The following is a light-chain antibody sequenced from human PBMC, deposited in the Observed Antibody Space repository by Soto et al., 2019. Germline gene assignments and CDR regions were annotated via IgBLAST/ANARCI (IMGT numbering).Light chain of an antibody. CDR1: SSDVGGSNF. CDR2: DVA. V-gene: IGLV2-14*03. Sequence: QSVLIQPPSVSGSPGQAVTIACTGTSSDVGGSNFVSWYQQHPGKPPKLIIYDVANRPSGVSNRFSGSKSGSTASLIISRLQTEDEADYYCVSYTSSTTYVFGTGTKLTVL. J-gene: IGLJ1*01. CDR3: VSYTSSTTYV.